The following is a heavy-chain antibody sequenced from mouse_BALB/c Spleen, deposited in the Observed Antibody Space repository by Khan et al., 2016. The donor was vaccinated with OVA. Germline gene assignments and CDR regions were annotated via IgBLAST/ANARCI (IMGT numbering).Heavy chain of an antibody. Sequence: EVQLQQSGPDLVKTGASVKISCKASGYSFTAYYMNWVRLSHGQSLECIGRINPNTYNINYNQKFKGKAILTVDTSSSTACMELRSLTSEDSAVYFGARGYDFFASWGQGTLVTVSA. CDR2: INPNTYNI. V-gene: IGHV1-26*01. CDR1: GYSFTAYY. D-gene: IGHD2-14*01. CDR3: ARGYDFFAS. J-gene: IGHJ3*01.